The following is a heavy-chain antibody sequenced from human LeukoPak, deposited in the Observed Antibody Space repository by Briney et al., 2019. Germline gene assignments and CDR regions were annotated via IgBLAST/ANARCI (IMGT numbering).Heavy chain of an antibody. CDR3: ARLRGDSSGYYYRGAFDI. Sequence: GESLKISCMGSGYTFTNYWIGWVRQMPGKGLEWMGIVYPGDSDTRYSPSFQGQVTMSADKSISTAYLQWSSLEASDTAMYYCARLRGDSSGYYYRGAFDIWGQGTMVTVSS. V-gene: IGHV5-51*01. CDR1: GYTFTNYW. CDR2: VYPGDSDT. J-gene: IGHJ3*02. D-gene: IGHD3-22*01.